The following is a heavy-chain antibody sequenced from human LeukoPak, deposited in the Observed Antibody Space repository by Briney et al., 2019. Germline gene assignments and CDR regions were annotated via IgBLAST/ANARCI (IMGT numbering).Heavy chain of an antibody. V-gene: IGHV3-11*01. Sequence: GGSLRLSCAASGFTFSDSYMTWVRQAPGKGVEWVAYISGSGHDINYSESAKGRFTISRDNAKNSLYLQMSSLRAEDTAVYYCAKLLYYYDSSQPYWGQGTLVTVSS. D-gene: IGHD3-22*01. CDR2: ISGSGHDI. CDR3: AKLLYYYDSSQPY. CDR1: GFTFSDSY. J-gene: IGHJ4*02.